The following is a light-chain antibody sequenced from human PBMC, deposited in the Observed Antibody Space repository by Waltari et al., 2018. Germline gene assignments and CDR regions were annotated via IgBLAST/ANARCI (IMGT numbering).Light chain of an antibody. CDR1: QGISNW. V-gene: IGKV1-12*01. CDR2: SAS. CDR3: QQCNSYLLT. Sequence: DIQMTQSPSSVSASVGDRVTITCRASQGISNWLAWYQQKPGKAPNLLVYSASNLQSGVPSRFSGSGSGTDFTLTISSLQPDDFATYYCQQCNSYLLTFGGGTKVEIK. J-gene: IGKJ4*01.